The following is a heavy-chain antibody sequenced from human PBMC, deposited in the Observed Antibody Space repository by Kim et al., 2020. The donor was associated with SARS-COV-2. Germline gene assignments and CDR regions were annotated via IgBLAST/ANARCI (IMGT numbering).Heavy chain of an antibody. CDR3: AADPAAGTGWFDP. CDR1: GFTFTSSA. J-gene: IGHJ5*02. V-gene: IGHV1-58*01. Sequence: SVKVSCKASGFTFTSSAVQWVRQARGQRLEWIGWIVVGSGNTNYAQKFQERVTITRDMSTSTAYMELSSLRSEDTAVYYCAADPAAGTGWFDPWGQGTLVTVSS. CDR2: IVVGSGNT. D-gene: IGHD6-13*01.